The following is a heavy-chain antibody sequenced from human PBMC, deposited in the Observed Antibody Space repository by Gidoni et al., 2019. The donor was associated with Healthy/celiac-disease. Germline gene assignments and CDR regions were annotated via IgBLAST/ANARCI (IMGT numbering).Heavy chain of an antibody. CDR1: GCTVSSYG. Sequence: QVQRVESGGGVVQPGRSLRLSGAAAGCTVSSYGMHWVRQAPGKGLEWVAVISYDGSNKYYAASVKGRFTISRDNSKNTLYLQMNSLRAEDTAVYYCAKDAVGVVWSGYLGWGQGTLVTVSS. V-gene: IGHV3-30*18. D-gene: IGHD3-3*01. CDR2: ISYDGSNK. CDR3: AKDAVGVVWSGYLG. J-gene: IGHJ4*02.